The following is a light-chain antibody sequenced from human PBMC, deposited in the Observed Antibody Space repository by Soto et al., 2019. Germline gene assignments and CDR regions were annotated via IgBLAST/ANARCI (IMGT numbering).Light chain of an antibody. CDR1: QGISSY. CDR2: AAS. CDR3: QQYGSSPQT. J-gene: IGKJ2*01. V-gene: IGKV1-8*01. Sequence: AIRMTQSPSSLSASTGDRVTITCRASQGISSYLAWYQQKPGKAPKLLIYAASTLQSGVPSGFSGSGSGTDFTLTISCLQSEDFATYYCQQYGSSPQTFGQGTKLEIK.